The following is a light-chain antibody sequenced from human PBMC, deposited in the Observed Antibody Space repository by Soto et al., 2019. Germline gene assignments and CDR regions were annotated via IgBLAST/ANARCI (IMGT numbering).Light chain of an antibody. J-gene: IGKJ1*01. CDR2: AAS. V-gene: IGKV1-5*03. Sequence: VQGTQSPPPMAAAVGDRVTIPCRASQDISSWLTWYQQKPGKAPKLLIHAASSLESGVPSRFSGSGSGTEFTLTISSLQPGDFATYYCQQCNSYSRTFGQGTKVDIK. CDR1: QDISSW. CDR3: QQCNSYSRT.